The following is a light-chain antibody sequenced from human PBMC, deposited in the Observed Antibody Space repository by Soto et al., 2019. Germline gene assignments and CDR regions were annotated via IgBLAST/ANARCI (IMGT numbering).Light chain of an antibody. CDR1: QSISSW. CDR2: KAS. V-gene: IGKV1-5*03. Sequence: DIQMTQSPSTLSASVGDRVTITCRASQSISSWLAWYQQKPGKAPKLLIYKASSLESGVPSRFSGSGSGTEFPLTISILQPDDLATYYCQQYNSFPPFGQGTKVEIK. CDR3: QQYNSFPP. J-gene: IGKJ1*01.